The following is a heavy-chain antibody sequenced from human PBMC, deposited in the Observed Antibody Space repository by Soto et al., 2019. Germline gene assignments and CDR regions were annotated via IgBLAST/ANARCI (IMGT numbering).Heavy chain of an antibody. V-gene: IGHV3-48*03. CDR3: ARGAGFFYGVDV. D-gene: IGHD3-10*01. J-gene: IGHJ6*02. CDR2: ISFSGSTI. CDR1: GFRFSDYE. Sequence: PGGSLRLSCAASGFRFSDYEMNWVRQAPGKGLEWVAHISFSGSTIYYADSVKGRLSISRDNSDNFLYLQLSGLRADDSGVYYCARGAGFFYGVDVWGLGTTVTVSS.